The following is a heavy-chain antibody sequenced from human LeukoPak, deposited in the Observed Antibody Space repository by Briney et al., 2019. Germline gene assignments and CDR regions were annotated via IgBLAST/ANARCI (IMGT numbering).Heavy chain of an antibody. J-gene: IGHJ4*02. CDR1: GFTFDDYG. D-gene: IGHD3-3*01. V-gene: IGHV3-20*04. Sequence: GGSLRLSCAASGFTFDDYGMSWVRQAPGKGLEWVSGINWNGGSTGYADSVKGRFTISRDNAKNSLYLQMNSLRAADTALYYCARDSDFWSGYPVDYWGQGTLVTVSS. CDR2: INWNGGST. CDR3: ARDSDFWSGYPVDY.